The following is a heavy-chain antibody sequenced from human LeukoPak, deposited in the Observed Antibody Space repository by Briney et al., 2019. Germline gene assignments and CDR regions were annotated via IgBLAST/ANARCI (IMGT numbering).Heavy chain of an antibody. CDR1: GGSISSYY. D-gene: IGHD6-13*01. CDR2: IYYSGST. J-gene: IGHJ4*01. Sequence: SETLSLTCTVSGGSISSYYWSWIRQPPGKGLEWIGYIYYSGSTNCNPSLKSRVTISVDTSKNQFSLKLSSVTAADTAVYYCARHRYIAAAGFDYRGHGTLVTVSS. CDR3: ARHRYIAAAGFDY. V-gene: IGHV4-59*08.